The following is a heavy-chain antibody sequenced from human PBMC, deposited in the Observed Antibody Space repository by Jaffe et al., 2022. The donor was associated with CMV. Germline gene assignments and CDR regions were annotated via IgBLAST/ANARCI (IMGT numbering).Heavy chain of an antibody. CDR1: GFTFSSYA. V-gene: IGHV3-23*01. CDR2: ISGSGGST. D-gene: IGHD3-10*01. J-gene: IGHJ3*02. Sequence: EVQLLESGGGLVQPGGSLRLSCAASGFTFSSYAMSWVRQAPGKGLEWVSAISGSGGSTYYADSVKGRFTISRDNSKNTLYLQMNSLRAEDTAVYYCAKDLPVLLWFGEFMGAFDIWGQGTMVTVSS. CDR3: AKDLPVLLWFGEFMGAFDI.